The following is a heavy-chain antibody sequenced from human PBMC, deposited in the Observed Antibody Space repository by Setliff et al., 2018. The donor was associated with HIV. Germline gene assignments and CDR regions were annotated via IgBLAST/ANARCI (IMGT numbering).Heavy chain of an antibody. D-gene: IGHD3-9*01. CDR2: IVPIFGTT. CDR1: GGTFRKYS. Sequence: SVKVSCKVSGGTFRKYSMNWIRQAPGQGLEWMGGIVPIFGTTKYAQKFQGRVTMTTDTSTSTAYMELRSLRSDDTAMYYCARIGPDYDILTGYRDNYYMDVLGKGTTVTVS. CDR3: ARIGPDYDILTGYRDNYYMDV. J-gene: IGHJ6*03. V-gene: IGHV1-69*05.